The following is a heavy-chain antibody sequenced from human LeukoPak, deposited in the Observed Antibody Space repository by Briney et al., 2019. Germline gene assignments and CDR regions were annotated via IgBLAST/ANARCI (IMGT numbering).Heavy chain of an antibody. Sequence: SETLSLTCTVSGGSFSGHHWNWIRQPPGKGLEYVANIHGSGSTNYNPSLQSRVTISLDTSKKQFSLSLRSVTAADTAVYYCAREELLELRYFCPCPSYYFDYWGQGTLVTVSS. CDR2: IHGSGST. V-gene: IGHV4-59*11. D-gene: IGHD3-9*01. J-gene: IGHJ4*02. CDR1: GGSFSGHH. CDR3: AREELLELRYFCPCPSYYFDY.